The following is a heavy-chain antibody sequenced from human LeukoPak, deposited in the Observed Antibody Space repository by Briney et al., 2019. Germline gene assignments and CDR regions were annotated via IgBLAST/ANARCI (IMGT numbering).Heavy chain of an antibody. CDR3: AGPSGYYYGMDV. J-gene: IGHJ6*02. CDR1: GFTFSSYG. CDR2: ISYDGSNK. Sequence: GGSPRLSCAASGFTFSSYGMHWVRQAPGKGLEWVAVISYDGSNKYYADSVKGRFTISRDNSKNTLYLQMNSLRAEDTAVYYCAGPSGYYYGMDVWGQGTTVTVSS. D-gene: IGHD3-10*01. V-gene: IGHV3-30*03.